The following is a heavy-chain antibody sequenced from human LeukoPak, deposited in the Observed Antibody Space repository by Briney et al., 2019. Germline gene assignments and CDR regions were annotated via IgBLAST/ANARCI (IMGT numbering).Heavy chain of an antibody. V-gene: IGHV3-23*01. J-gene: IGHJ4*02. CDR2: ISGSGGST. Sequence: GGSLRLSCAASGFTFSSYAMSWVRQAPGKGLEWVSAISGSGGSTYYADSVKGRFTISRDNSKSTLYLQMNSLRAEDTAVYYCAKDLWSSGYYPFDYWGQGTLVTVSS. D-gene: IGHD3-22*01. CDR3: AKDLWSSGYYPFDY. CDR1: GFTFSSYA.